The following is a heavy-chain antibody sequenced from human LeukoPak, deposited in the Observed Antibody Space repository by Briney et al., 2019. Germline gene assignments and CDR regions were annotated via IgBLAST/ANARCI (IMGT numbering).Heavy chain of an antibody. D-gene: IGHD1-7*01. Sequence: SGGSLRLSCAASGFTFSSYEMNWVRQAPGKGLEWLAVTWYSGRNKYYADSVKGRFTISRDTSKNTQYLQMNSLRAEDTAVYYCAKDGLVTGTFDFWGQGTLVTVSS. CDR2: TWYSGRNK. CDR1: GFTFSSYE. J-gene: IGHJ4*02. CDR3: AKDGLVTGTFDF. V-gene: IGHV3-33*06.